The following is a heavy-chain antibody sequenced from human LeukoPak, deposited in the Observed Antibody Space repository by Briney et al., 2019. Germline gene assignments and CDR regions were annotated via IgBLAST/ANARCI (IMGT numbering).Heavy chain of an antibody. J-gene: IGHJ5*02. CDR2: ISWNSGSI. CDR3: ANASTAISATPDSSSQHVHHNWFDP. V-gene: IGHV3-9*01. D-gene: IGHD6-13*01. CDR1: RFTFDDYA. Sequence: PGGSLRLSCAASRFTFDDYAVHWVGHAPGKGLEWVSGISWNSGSIAYADSVKGRFTISRDNAKNSLYLQMNSPRAEDTALYYSANASTAISATPDSSSQHVHHNWFDPWGQGTLVTVSS.